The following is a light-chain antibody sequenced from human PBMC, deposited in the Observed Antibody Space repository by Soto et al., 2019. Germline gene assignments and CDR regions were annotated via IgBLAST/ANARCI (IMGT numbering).Light chain of an antibody. V-gene: IGLV2-8*01. Sequence: QSALTQPPSASGSPGQSVTISCTGTSSDVGAYNYVSWYQQHAGKAPKLVIYEVTKRPSGVPDRFSGSKSANTASLTVSGLQAGYEADYYCSSFASSNTWVFGGGTKLTVL. J-gene: IGLJ3*02. CDR2: EVT. CDR1: SSDVGAYNY. CDR3: SSFASSNTWV.